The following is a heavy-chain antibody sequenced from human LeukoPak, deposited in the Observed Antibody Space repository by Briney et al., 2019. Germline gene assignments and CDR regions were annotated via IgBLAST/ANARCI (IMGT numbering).Heavy chain of an antibody. CDR3: TRDLHGDYEIVDY. J-gene: IGHJ4*02. CDR1: GFTFGDYG. Sequence: GGSLRLPCAASGFTFGDYGMSWFRQAPGKGLEWLGFIRSKAYGGTTEYAASVKGRFTISRDDSKTIAYLQMNSLKTEDTAVYYCTRDLHGDYEIVDYWGQGTLVTVSS. V-gene: IGHV3-49*03. D-gene: IGHD4-17*01. CDR2: IRSKAYGGTT.